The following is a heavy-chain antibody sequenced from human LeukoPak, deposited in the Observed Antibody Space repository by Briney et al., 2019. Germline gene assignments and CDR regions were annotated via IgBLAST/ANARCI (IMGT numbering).Heavy chain of an antibody. CDR2: IYYSGST. J-gene: IGHJ5*02. CDR3: ARPRITMVRGVISGWFDP. V-gene: IGHV4-30-4*01. CDR1: GGSISSGDYY. Sequence: PSETLSLTCTVSGGSISSGDYYWSRIRQPPGKGLEWIGYIYYSGSTYYNPSLKGRVTISVDTSKNQFSLKLGSVTAADTAVYYCARPRITMVRGVISGWFDPWGQGTLVTVSS. D-gene: IGHD3-10*01.